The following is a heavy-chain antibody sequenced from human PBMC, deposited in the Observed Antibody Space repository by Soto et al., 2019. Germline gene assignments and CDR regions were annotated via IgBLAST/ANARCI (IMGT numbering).Heavy chain of an antibody. D-gene: IGHD1-26*01. CDR3: AREGGIVGATAADY. CDR1: GGSISSGGYY. V-gene: IGHV4-31*03. J-gene: IGHJ4*02. Sequence: QVQLQESGPGLVKPSQTLSLTCTVSGGSISSGGYYWSWIRQHPGKGLGWIGYTYYSGSTYYNPSLKSRVTISVDTSKNQFSLKLSSVTAADTAVYYCAREGGIVGATAADYWGQGTLVTVSS. CDR2: TYYSGST.